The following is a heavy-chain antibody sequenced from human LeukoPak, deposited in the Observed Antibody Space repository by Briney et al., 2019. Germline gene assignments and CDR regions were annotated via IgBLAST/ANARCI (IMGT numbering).Heavy chain of an antibody. CDR3: ARESGYCSSTSCSNWFDP. CDR1: GGTFSSYA. Sequence: SVKVSCKASGGTFSSYAISWVRQAPGQGLEWMGGIIPIFGTANYAQKFQGRVTITADESTSTAYMELSSLRSEDTAVYYCARESGYCSSTSCSNWFDPWGQGTLVTVSS. D-gene: IGHD2-2*01. V-gene: IGHV1-69*13. CDR2: IIPIFGTA. J-gene: IGHJ5*02.